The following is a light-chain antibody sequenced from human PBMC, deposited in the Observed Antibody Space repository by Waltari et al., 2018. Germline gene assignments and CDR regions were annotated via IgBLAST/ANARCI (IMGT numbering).Light chain of an antibody. CDR2: DAS. CDR3: QQRGDWSRT. Sequence: EIVLTQSPAPLSLSPGERATPSCRASHSVSSNLAWYQQKPGQAPRLLIHDASNRATGIPARFSGSGSGTDFTLTISSLEPEDFAVYYCQQRGDWSRTFGPGTKVEIK. J-gene: IGKJ3*01. CDR1: HSVSSN. V-gene: IGKV3-11*01.